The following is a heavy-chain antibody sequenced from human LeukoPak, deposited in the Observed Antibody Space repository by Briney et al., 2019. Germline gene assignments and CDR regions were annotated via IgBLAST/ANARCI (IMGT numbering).Heavy chain of an antibody. D-gene: IGHD3-3*01. CDR3: AKDRDFWSGYLDY. CDR2: ISGSGGST. Sequence: PGGSLRLSCAASGFTFSSFAIIWVRQAPGKGLEWVSAISGSGGSTYYADSVKGRFTISRDNSKNTLYLQMNSLRAEDTAVYYCAKDRDFWSGYLDYWGQGTLVTVSS. J-gene: IGHJ4*02. CDR1: GFTFSSFA. V-gene: IGHV3-23*01.